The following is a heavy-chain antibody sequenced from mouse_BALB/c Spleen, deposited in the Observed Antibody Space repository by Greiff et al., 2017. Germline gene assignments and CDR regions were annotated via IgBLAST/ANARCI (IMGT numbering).Heavy chain of an antibody. D-gene: IGHD1-2*01. Sequence: EVNVVESGGGLVQPGGSRKLSCAASGFTFSSFGMHWVRQAPEKGLEWVAYISSGSSTIYYADTVKGRFTISRDNPKNTLFLQMTSLRSEDTAMYYCASSPYGPFAYWGQGTLVTVSA. CDR1: GFTFSSFG. J-gene: IGHJ3*01. CDR2: ISSGSSTI. CDR3: ASSPYGPFAY. V-gene: IGHV5-17*02.